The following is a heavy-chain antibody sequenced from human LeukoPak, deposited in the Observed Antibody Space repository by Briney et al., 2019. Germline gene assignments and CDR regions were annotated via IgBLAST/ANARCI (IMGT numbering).Heavy chain of an antibody. V-gene: IGHV3-30-3*01. CDR3: ARDLDYYDSSGTLDY. J-gene: IGHJ4*02. Sequence: GGSLRLSCAASGFTFSSYAMPWVRQAPGKGLEWVAVISYDGSNKYYADSVKGRFTISRDNSKNTLYLQMNSLRAEDTAVYYCARDLDYYDSSGTLDYWGQGTLVTVSS. D-gene: IGHD3-22*01. CDR1: GFTFSSYA. CDR2: ISYDGSNK.